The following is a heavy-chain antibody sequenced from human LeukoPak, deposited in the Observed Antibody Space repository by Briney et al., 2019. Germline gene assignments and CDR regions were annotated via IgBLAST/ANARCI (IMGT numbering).Heavy chain of an antibody. V-gene: IGHV3-7*01. D-gene: IGHD4-23*01. CDR2: IKQDGSEK. CDR1: GFTFSSYW. Sequence: GGSLRLSCAASGFTFSSYWMSWVRQAPGKGLEWVANIKQDGSEKYYVDSVKGRFTISRDNAKNSLYLQMNSLRAEDTAVYYCARVAVTTVGFDAFDIWGQGTMVTVSS. CDR3: ARVAVTTVGFDAFDI. J-gene: IGHJ3*02.